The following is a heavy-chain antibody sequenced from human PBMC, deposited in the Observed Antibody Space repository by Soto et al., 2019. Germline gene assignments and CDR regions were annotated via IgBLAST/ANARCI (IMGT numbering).Heavy chain of an antibody. Sequence: VQLQESGPGLVKPSETLSLTCSVSGGSISNHYWSWIRQPPGKGLEWIGYIYYNGNTNYNTSLKRRVTMSVDTSRNQISLKLTTVTAADTAVYYCTRANWYSEYWGQGTLVTVSS. J-gene: IGHJ4*02. CDR2: IYYNGNT. CDR1: GGSISNHY. V-gene: IGHV4-59*11. CDR3: TRANWYSEY. D-gene: IGHD7-27*01.